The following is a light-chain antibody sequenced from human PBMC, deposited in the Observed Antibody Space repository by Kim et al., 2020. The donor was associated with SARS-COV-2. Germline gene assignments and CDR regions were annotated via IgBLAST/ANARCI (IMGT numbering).Light chain of an antibody. V-gene: IGKV3-15*01. CDR3: QQYDDWPPYT. CDR1: RHINDN. CDR2: DAY. J-gene: IGKJ2*01. Sequence: VMTQSPATLSVSPGDRATLSCRASRHINDNLAWFQHKPGRPPTLLILDAYTRVAAPARFSGSGSGTDFTLTIDNLRPEDCAVYYCQQYDDWPPYTFGQGTKVDIK.